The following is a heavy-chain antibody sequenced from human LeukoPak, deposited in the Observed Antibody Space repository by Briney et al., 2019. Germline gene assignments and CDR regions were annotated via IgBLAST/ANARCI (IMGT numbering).Heavy chain of an antibody. CDR2: IYHSGST. D-gene: IGHD6-13*01. CDR1: GGSISSGGYS. Sequence: PSETLSLTCAVSGGSISSGGYSWSWIRQPPGKGLEWIGYIYHSGSTYYNPSLKSRVTISVDTSKNQFSLKLSSVIAADTAVYFCARLAAADAFDIWGQGTMVTVSS. CDR3: ARLAAADAFDI. V-gene: IGHV4-30-2*01. J-gene: IGHJ3*02.